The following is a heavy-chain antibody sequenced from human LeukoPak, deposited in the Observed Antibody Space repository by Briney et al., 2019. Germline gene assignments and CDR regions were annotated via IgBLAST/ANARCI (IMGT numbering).Heavy chain of an antibody. D-gene: IGHD3-9*01. CDR2: FDPEDGET. CDR1: GYTLTELS. Sequence: ASVKVSCKVSGYTLTELSMHWVRQAPGKGLEWMGGFDPEDGETIYAQKFQGRVTMTEDTSTDTAYMELSSLRSEDTAVYYCARDFDILTHYAFDNWGQGSLVTVSS. V-gene: IGHV1-24*01. J-gene: IGHJ4*02. CDR3: ARDFDILTHYAFDN.